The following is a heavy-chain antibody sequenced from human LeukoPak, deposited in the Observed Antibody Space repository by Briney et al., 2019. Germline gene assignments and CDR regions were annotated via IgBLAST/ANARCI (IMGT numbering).Heavy chain of an antibody. Sequence: GGPLRLSCAASGFTFSSNYMSWVRQAPGKGLEGVSVIYSGGSTYYADSVKGRFTISRDNSKNTLYLQMNSLRAEDTAVYYCARGAIPSLEYYFDYWGQGTLVTVSS. J-gene: IGHJ4*02. D-gene: IGHD2-2*01. CDR1: GFTFSSNY. CDR2: IYSGGST. CDR3: ARGAIPSLEYYFDY. V-gene: IGHV3-53*01.